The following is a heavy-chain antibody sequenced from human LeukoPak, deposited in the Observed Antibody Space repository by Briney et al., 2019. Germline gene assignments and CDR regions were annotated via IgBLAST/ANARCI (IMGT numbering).Heavy chain of an antibody. Sequence: GASVKVSCKASGYTFSNYGISWVRQAPGQGLEWMGWISVYSGNTNYAQKLQGRVTMTTDTSTSTAYMELRGLRSDDTAVYYCARDVYYDILTGDYYYYMDVWGKGTTVTVSS. J-gene: IGHJ6*03. D-gene: IGHD3-9*01. V-gene: IGHV1-18*01. CDR3: ARDVYYDILTGDYYYYMDV. CDR2: ISVYSGNT. CDR1: GYTFSNYG.